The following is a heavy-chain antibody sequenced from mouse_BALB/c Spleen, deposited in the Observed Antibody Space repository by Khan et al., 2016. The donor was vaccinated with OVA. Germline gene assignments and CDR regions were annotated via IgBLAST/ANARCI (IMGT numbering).Heavy chain of an antibody. J-gene: IGHJ4*01. CDR1: GFSLTDYA. CDR2: IWVSGSK. V-gene: IGHV2-6-5*01. Sequence: QVQLKESGPGLVAPSQSLSITCTASGFSLTDYAVSWIRQPPGKGLEWMGVIWVSGSKSYNSLLKPRLSISEDNSTSQDYLKMNSLTTDDTAMYYCARDAPCYSMDYWGQGTSVTVSS. CDR3: ARDAPCYSMDY.